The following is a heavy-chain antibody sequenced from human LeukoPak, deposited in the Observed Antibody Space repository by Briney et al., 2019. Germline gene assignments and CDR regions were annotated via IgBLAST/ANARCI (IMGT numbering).Heavy chain of an antibody. V-gene: IGHV4-59*01. Sequence: PSETLSLTCTVSGGSISSYYWSWLRQPPGKGLEWIGYIYYSGSTNYNPSLKSRVTISVDTSNNQFSLKLSSVTAADTAVYYCARAQEEWERPYNWFDPWGQGTLVTVSS. D-gene: IGHD1-26*01. CDR3: ARAQEEWERPYNWFDP. CDR1: GGSISSYY. CDR2: IYYSGST. J-gene: IGHJ5*02.